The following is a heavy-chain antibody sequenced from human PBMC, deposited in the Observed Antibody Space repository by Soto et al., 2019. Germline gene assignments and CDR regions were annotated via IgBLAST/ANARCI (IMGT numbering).Heavy chain of an antibody. D-gene: IGHD3-22*01. J-gene: IGHJ4*02. CDR1: GGSISSGGYY. CDR2: IYYSGST. V-gene: IGHV4-31*02. Sequence: KTSETLSLTXTVSGGSISSGGYYWSWIRQHPGKGLEWIGYIYYSGSTYYNPSLKSRVTISVDTSKNQFSLKLSSVTAADTAVYYCAGSTLDSSGYYQDYWGQGTLVTVSS. CDR3: AGSTLDSSGYYQDY.